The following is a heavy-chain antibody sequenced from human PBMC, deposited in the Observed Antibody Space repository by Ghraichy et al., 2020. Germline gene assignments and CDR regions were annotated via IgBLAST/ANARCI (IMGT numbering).Heavy chain of an antibody. CDR2: IRSKAYGGTT. CDR1: GFTFGDYA. Sequence: GGSLRLSCTASGFTFGDYAMSWFRQAPGKGLEWVGFIRSKAYGGTTEYAASVKGRFTISRDDSKSIAYLQMNSLKTEDTAVYYCTRDKWELLWGYDIEDNYWGQGTLVTVSS. CDR3: TRDKWELLWGYDIEDNY. J-gene: IGHJ4*02. D-gene: IGHD1-26*01. V-gene: IGHV3-49*03.